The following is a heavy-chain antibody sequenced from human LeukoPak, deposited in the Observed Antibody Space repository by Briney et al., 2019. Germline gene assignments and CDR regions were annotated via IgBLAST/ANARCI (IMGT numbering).Heavy chain of an antibody. CDR1: GFTFSDSA. Sequence: GSLRLSCAASGFTFSDSAIHWVRQASGKGLEWVGRIRSKPQSYATAYDESLKGRFTISRDDSKNTAYLQMSSLKIEDTAVYYCTRVGPSTVVDYWGRGTQVTVSS. J-gene: IGHJ4*02. V-gene: IGHV3-73*01. CDR3: TRVGPSTVVDY. D-gene: IGHD1-26*01. CDR2: IRSKPQSYAT.